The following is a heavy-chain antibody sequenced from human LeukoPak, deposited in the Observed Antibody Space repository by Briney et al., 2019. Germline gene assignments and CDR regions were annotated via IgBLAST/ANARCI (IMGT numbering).Heavy chain of an antibody. V-gene: IGHV3-21*06. J-gene: IGHJ3*02. Sequence: GGSLRLSCAASGFNFSNYGMNWVRQAPGKGLEWVSFTDTSGRYVYYGDSVKGRFTISRDNAKNLLFLQMNGLRAEDTALYYCARGRSITLLRGVAMSDGFDIWGQGAMVAVSS. CDR2: TDTSGRYV. D-gene: IGHD3-10*01. CDR3: ARGRSITLLRGVAMSDGFDI. CDR1: GFNFSNYG.